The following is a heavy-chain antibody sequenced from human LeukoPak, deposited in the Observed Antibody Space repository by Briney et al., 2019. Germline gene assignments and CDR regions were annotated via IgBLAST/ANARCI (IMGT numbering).Heavy chain of an antibody. D-gene: IGHD6-19*01. CDR1: GGSISNGDHY. CDR3: AKSTFPLTGIAVAGTVY. J-gene: IGHJ4*02. Sequence: SETLSLTCTVSGGSISNGDHYWSWIRQHPGKGLEWIGHIYYSGSTYYNPSLKSRGIISVETSKNQFSLKLSSVTAADTAVYYCAKSTFPLTGIAVAGTVYWGQGTLVTVSS. V-gene: IGHV4-31*03. CDR2: IYYSGST.